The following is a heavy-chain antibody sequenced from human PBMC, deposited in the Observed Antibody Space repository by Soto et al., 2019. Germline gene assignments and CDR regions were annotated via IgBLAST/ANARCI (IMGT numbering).Heavy chain of an antibody. Sequence: SETLSLTFAVSGDYNSSSKWRRWVRQPPRQGLEWIGEIYHSGSTNYNSSPKSRVIISVDKSKYQFSRKLSSVTDADTAVYYCARGRGYSYGLEPWGQVSLVT. V-gene: IGHV4-4*02. D-gene: IGHD5-18*01. CDR1: GDYNSSSKW. J-gene: IGHJ5*02. CDR2: IYHSGST. CDR3: ARGRGYSYGLEP.